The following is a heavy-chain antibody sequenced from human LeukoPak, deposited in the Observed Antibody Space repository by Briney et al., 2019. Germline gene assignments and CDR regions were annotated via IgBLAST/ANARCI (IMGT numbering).Heavy chain of an antibody. CDR1: GYTFSSYA. D-gene: IGHD5-18*01. J-gene: IGHJ4*02. CDR2: ISGSGDST. V-gene: IGHV3-23*01. Sequence: GGSLRLSCAASGYTFSSYAMSWVRQAPGKGLEWVSAISGSGDSTYYADSVKGRFTISRDNSKNTLYLQMNSLRAEDTAVYYCAKVRDRYSYGLLRFDYWGQGTLVTVSS. CDR3: AKVRDRYSYGLLRFDY.